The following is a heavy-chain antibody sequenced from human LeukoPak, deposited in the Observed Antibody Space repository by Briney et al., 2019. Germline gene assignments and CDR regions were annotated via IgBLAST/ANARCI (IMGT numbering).Heavy chain of an antibody. CDR2: ISRSGGTT. CDR3: AKGDPNSGYLH. Sequence: GGSLTLSCAASGFTFSSYAMSWVRQAPGKGLEWVSAISRSGGTTYYADSVKGRFSVSRDNSKNTLYLQITSLRAEDTAAYFCAKGDPNSGYLHWGQGTLVTVSS. D-gene: IGHD3-22*01. V-gene: IGHV3-23*01. CDR1: GFTFSSYA. J-gene: IGHJ4*02.